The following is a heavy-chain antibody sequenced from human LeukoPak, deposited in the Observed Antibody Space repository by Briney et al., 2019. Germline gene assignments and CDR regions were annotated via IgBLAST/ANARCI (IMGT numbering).Heavy chain of an antibody. V-gene: IGHV4-39*01. J-gene: IGHJ4*02. D-gene: IGHD4-17*01. CDR2: IYYSGST. CDR1: GGSISSSSYY. Sequence: SETLSLTCTVSGGSISSSSYYWGWIRQPPGKGLEWIGSIYYSGSTYYNPSLKSRVTISVDTSKNQFSLKLSSVTAADTAVYYCARLRYLDRYYFDYWGQGTLVTVSS. CDR3: ARLRYLDRYYFDY.